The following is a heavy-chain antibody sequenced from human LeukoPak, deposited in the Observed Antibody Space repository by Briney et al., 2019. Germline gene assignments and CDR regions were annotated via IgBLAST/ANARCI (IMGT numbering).Heavy chain of an antibody. CDR3: ARDHDSSGYLLSDFDY. Sequence: GASVKVSCKASGYTFTSNYMHWVRQAPGQGLEWMGIINPSDGSANSAQKFQGRVTMTRDTSTSTAYMELSRLRSDDTAVYYCARDHDSSGYLLSDFDYWGQGTLVTVSS. CDR1: GYTFTSNY. V-gene: IGHV1-46*01. CDR2: INPSDGSA. D-gene: IGHD3-22*01. J-gene: IGHJ4*02.